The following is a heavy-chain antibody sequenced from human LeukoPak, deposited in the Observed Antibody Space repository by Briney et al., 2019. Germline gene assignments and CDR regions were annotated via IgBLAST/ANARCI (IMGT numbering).Heavy chain of an antibody. CDR2: IRSKANSYAT. D-gene: IGHD3-22*01. V-gene: IGHV3-73*01. CDR1: GFTFSGSA. Sequence: PGGSLKLSCAASGFTFSGSAMHWVRQASGKGLEWVGRIRSKANSYATAYAASVKGRFTISRDNAKNSLYLQMNSLRAEDTAVYYCARREGFYDSGGHFEGDGFDMWGQGTMVTVSS. J-gene: IGHJ3*02. CDR3: ARREGFYDSGGHFEGDGFDM.